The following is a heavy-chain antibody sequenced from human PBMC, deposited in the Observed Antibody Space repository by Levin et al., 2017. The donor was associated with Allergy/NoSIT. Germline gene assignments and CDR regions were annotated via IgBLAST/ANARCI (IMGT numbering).Heavy chain of an antibody. CDR2: INPNSGGT. CDR3: ASPSSKGVVAASAI. CDR1: GYTFTGYY. D-gene: IGHD2-15*01. Sequence: ASVKVSCKASGYTFTGYYMHWVRQAPGQGLEWMGWINPNSGGTNYAQKFQGRVNMTRDTSISTAYMELSRLRSDDTAVYYCASPSSKGVVAASAIWGQGTMVTVSS. V-gene: IGHV1-2*02. J-gene: IGHJ3*02.